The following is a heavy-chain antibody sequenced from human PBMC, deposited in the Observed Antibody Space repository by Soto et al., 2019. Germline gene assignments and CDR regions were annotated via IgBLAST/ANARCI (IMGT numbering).Heavy chain of an antibody. CDR2: IRSKAYGGTT. CDR3: TRVSIEASYGMDV. D-gene: IGHD6-6*01. V-gene: IGHV3-49*04. Sequence: GGSLRRSCTASGFTFGDYAMSWVRQAPGKGLEWVGFIRSKAYGGTTEYAASVKGRFTISRDDSKSIAYLQMNSLKTEDTAVYYCTRVSIEASYGMDVWGQGTTVTVSS. J-gene: IGHJ6*02. CDR1: GFTFGDYA.